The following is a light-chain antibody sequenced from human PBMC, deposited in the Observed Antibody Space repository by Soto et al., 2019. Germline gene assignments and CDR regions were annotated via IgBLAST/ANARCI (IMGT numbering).Light chain of an antibody. CDR2: DAS. Sequence: DIPMTQSPSTLSASVGDRVTITCRASQSIRSWLAWYQQKPGKAPQLLIYDASNLESGVRSRFSGSGSGTEFTLTISSLQPDDFATYYCQQFNSYLYTFGQGTKLEIK. CDR1: QSIRSW. J-gene: IGKJ2*01. V-gene: IGKV1-5*01. CDR3: QQFNSYLYT.